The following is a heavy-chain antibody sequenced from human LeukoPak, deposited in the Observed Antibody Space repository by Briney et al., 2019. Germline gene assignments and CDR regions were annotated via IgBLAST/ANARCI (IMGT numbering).Heavy chain of an antibody. V-gene: IGHV1-18*01. CDR1: GYTFTSYG. D-gene: IGHD3-22*01. Sequence: ASVKVSCKASGYTFTSYGISWVRQAPGQGLEWMGWISAHNGNTNYAQKLQGRVTMTTDTSTSTAYMELRSLRSDDTAVYYCARVRLGLGPTYSQDEYALVVITAPDYWGQGTLVTVSS. J-gene: IGHJ4*02. CDR2: ISAHNGNT. CDR3: ARVRLGLGPTYSQDEYALVVITAPDY.